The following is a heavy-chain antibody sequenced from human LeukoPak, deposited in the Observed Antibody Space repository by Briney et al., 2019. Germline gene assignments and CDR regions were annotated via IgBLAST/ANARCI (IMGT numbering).Heavy chain of an antibody. CDR2: IYPYSGDT. J-gene: IGHJ3*02. Sequence: GASVKVSCKASGYTLTGYYIHWVRQAPGQGLEWMGWIYPYSGDTNYAQNFQGRVTMTRDTSISTAYMELSSLKSDDTAVYYCARDRNSGSSLDIWGQGTMLTVSS. V-gene: IGHV1-2*02. CDR1: GYTLTGYY. CDR3: ARDRNSGSSLDI. D-gene: IGHD6-6*01.